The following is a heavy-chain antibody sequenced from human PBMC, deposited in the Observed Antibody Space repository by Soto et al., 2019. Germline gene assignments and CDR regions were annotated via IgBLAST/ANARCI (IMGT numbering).Heavy chain of an antibody. V-gene: IGHV1-69*06. CDR1: GSRFSNYV. CDR3: AREGRGKKAGYNGLVSLGY. D-gene: IGHD2-2*02. Sequence: SLKVSCKVSGSRFSNYVISWVRQAPGHGREWLGRIIPIFNSTKYAQSFQGRVTITADKSTSTASLELSSLRSDDTAVYYCAREGRGKKAGYNGLVSLGYWGQGXLVTVSS. J-gene: IGHJ4*02. CDR2: IIPIFNST.